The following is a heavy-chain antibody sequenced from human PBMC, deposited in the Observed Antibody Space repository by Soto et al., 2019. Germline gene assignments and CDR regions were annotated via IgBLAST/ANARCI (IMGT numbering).Heavy chain of an antibody. V-gene: IGHV1-69*02. CDR1: GGTFSSYT. D-gene: IGHD6-13*01. CDR3: ARGRSGIAAAGDY. J-gene: IGHJ4*02. Sequence: QVQLVQSGAEVKKPGSSVKVSCKASGGTFSSYTISWVRQAPGQGLEWMGRIIPILGIANYAQKFQGRVTITADNSRSTADMELSSLSCGDTAVYYCARGRSGIAAAGDYWCQGTLVTVSS. CDR2: IIPILGIA.